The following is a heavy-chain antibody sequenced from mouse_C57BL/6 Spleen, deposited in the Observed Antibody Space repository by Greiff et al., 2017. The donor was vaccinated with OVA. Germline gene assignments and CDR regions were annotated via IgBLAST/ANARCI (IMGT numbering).Heavy chain of an antibody. CDR3: ARSLRYYFDY. CDR2: ISYDGSN. V-gene: IGHV3-6*01. J-gene: IGHJ2*01. Sequence: EVKLMESGPGLVKPSQSLSLTCSVTGYSITSGYYWNWIRQFPGNKLEWMGYISYDGSNNYNPSLKNRISITRDTSKNQFFLKLNSVTTEDTATYYCARSLRYYFDYWGQGTTLTVSS. CDR1: GYSITSGYY.